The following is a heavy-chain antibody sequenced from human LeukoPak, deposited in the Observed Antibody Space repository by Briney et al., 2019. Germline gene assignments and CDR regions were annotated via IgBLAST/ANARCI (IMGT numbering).Heavy chain of an antibody. CDR1: GFTFSSYW. Sequence: GGSLRLSCAASGFTFSSYWMSWVRQAPGKGLEWVANIKQDGSEKYYVDPVKGRFTISRDNAKNSLYLQMNSLRAEDTAVYYCARIGASLYDSSGYMMKNAFDIWGQGTMVTVSS. J-gene: IGHJ3*02. CDR3: ARIGASLYDSSGYMMKNAFDI. D-gene: IGHD3-22*01. CDR2: IKQDGSEK. V-gene: IGHV3-7*01.